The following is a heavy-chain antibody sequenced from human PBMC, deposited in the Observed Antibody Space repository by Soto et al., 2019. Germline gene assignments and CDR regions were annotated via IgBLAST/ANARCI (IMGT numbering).Heavy chain of an antibody. V-gene: IGHV6-1*01. CDR1: GDSVSGNSAA. J-gene: IGHJ4*02. D-gene: IGHD3-16*01. CDR3: AREFPYYVISDSYLDQ. CDR2: TYYRSRWYN. Sequence: SQTLSLTCAISGDSVSGNSAAWNWIRQSPSRGLEWLGRTYYRSRWYNDYAVSVKSRITVTPDTSKNQFSLHLNSVTPEDTAVYYCAREFPYYVISDSYLDQRGQGALVTVSS.